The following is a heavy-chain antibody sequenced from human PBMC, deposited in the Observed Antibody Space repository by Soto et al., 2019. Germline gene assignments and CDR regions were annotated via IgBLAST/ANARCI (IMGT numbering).Heavy chain of an antibody. V-gene: IGHV1-69*01. CDR3: ARARITMIVVAISYYYYGMDV. Sequence: AVKVSCKASGGTFSSYAISWVRQAPGQGLEWMGGIIPIFGTANYAQKFQGRVTITADESTSTAYMELSSLRSEDTAVYYCARARITMIVVAISYYYYGMDVWGQGTTVTVSS. CDR1: GGTFSSYA. D-gene: IGHD3-22*01. J-gene: IGHJ6*02. CDR2: IIPIFGTA.